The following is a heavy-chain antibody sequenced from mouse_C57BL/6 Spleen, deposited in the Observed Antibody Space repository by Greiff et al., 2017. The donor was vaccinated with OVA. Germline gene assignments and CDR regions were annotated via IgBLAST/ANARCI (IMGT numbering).Heavy chain of an antibody. Sequence: EVQGVESGAELVRPGASVKLSCTASGFNIKDDYMHWVKQRPEQGLEWIGWIDPENGDTEYASKFQGKATITADTSSNTAYLQLSSLTSEDTAVYYCTTRYYGSYWYFDVWGTGTTVTVSS. CDR1: GFNIKDDY. D-gene: IGHD1-1*01. CDR3: TTRYYGSYWYFDV. CDR2: IDPENGDT. V-gene: IGHV14-4*01. J-gene: IGHJ1*03.